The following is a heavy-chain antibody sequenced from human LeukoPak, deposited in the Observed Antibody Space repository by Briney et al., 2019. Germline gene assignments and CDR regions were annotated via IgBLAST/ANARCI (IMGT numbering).Heavy chain of an antibody. V-gene: IGHV1-2*05. Sequence: ASVKVSCKASGYTFTGYYMHWVRHAPVQGLEWMGRINPNSGGTNYAQKFQGRVTMTRDTSISTAYMELSRLRSDDTDVYYCAREALDWYFDLWGRGTLVTVSS. CDR2: INPNSGGT. J-gene: IGHJ2*01. CDR3: AREALDWYFDL. CDR1: GYTFTGYY.